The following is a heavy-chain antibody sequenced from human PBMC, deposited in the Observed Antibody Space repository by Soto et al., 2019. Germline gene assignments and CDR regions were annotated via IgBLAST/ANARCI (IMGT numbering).Heavy chain of an antibody. CDR3: ARGRIAVAGKSYYYYGMDV. J-gene: IGHJ6*02. CDR2: ISAYNGNT. D-gene: IGHD6-19*01. Sequence: GASVKVSCKASGYTFTSYGISWVRQAPGQGLEWMGWISAYNGNTNYAQKLQGRVTMTTDTSTSTAYMELRSLRSDDTAVYYCARGRIAVAGKSYYYYGMDVWGQGTTVTVSS. V-gene: IGHV1-18*01. CDR1: GYTFTSYG.